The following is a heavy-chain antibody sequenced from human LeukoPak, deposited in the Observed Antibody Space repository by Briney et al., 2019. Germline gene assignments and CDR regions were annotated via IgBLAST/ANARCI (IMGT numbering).Heavy chain of an antibody. J-gene: IGHJ3*02. CDR2: ISSTSSYI. V-gene: IGHV3-21*01. Sequence: GGSLRLSCAASGFSFITYNMNWVRQAPGKGLEWVSSISSTSSYIYYADSVKGRFTISRDNSKNTLYLQMNSLRAEDTAVYYCARDKQQQLVRGAFDIWGQGTMVTVSS. CDR3: ARDKQQQLVRGAFDI. CDR1: GFSFITYN. D-gene: IGHD6-13*01.